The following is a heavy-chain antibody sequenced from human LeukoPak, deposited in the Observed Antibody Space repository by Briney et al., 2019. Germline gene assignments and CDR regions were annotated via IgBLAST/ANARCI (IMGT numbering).Heavy chain of an antibody. CDR3: VRQIGACAFDY. V-gene: IGHV4-34*01. D-gene: IGHD3-3*01. CDR1: GGSFSGYY. CDR2: VDIDAHT. Sequence: SETLSLTCAVYGGSFSGYYWSWVRQPPGKGREWIGEVDIDAHTSSNPSLKSRVTISADSSKNQFTLTLRSLTAADTALYYCVRQIGACAFDYWGQGTSVTVSS. J-gene: IGHJ3*01.